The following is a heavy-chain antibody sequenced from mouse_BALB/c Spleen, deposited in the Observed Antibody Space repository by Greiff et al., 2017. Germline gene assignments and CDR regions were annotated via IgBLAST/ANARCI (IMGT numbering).Heavy chain of an antibody. CDR3: ASGYGNSWFAY. D-gene: IGHD2-10*02. V-gene: IGHV1S81*02. CDR2: INPSNGRT. Sequence: QVQLQQPGAELVKPGASVKLSCKASGYTFTSYWMHWVKQRPGQGLEWIGEINPSNGRTNYNEKFKSKATLTVDKSSSTAYMQLSSLTSEDSAVYYCASGYGNSWFAYWGQGTLVTVSA. J-gene: IGHJ3*01. CDR1: GYTFTSYW.